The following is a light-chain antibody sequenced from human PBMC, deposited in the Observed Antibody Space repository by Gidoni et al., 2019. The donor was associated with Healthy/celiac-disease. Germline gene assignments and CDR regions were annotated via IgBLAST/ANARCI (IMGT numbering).Light chain of an antibody. CDR2: LVS. CDR1: QSLLHSNGYNY. J-gene: IGKJ4*01. Sequence: DIVMTQSPLSLPVTAGEPASISCRSSQSLLHSNGYNYLDWYLQKPGQSPQILIYLVSNRASGVTDRFSGSGSGTDFILKISRVDAEDVGVYYCMQAIQALTFGGGTKVEIK. V-gene: IGKV2-28*01. CDR3: MQAIQALT.